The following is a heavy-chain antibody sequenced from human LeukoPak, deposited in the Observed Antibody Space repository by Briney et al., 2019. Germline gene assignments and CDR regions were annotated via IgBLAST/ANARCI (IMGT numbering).Heavy chain of an antibody. J-gene: IGHJ4*02. D-gene: IGHD3-3*01. V-gene: IGHV3-7*03. CDR3: ATYDSWSGYNIAY. CDR2: INRDGSEK. CDR1: GFTLSSRR. Sequence: GGSLRLFCVVSGFTLSSRRMMWVRQAPGEGLEWMTNINRDGSEKNYVDSVKGRFTITRDSAENSLYLQMNSLKVEDSAIYYCATYDSWSGYNIAYWGQGTLVTVSS.